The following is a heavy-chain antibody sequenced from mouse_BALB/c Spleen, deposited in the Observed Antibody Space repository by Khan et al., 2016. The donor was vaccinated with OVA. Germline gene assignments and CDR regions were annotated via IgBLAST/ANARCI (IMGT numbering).Heavy chain of an antibody. CDR2: ISSTGST. CDR1: GYSITSDYA. Sequence: EVQLQESGPGLVKPSQSLSLTCTVTGYSITSDYAWNWIRQFPGNKLEWMGYISSTGSTSYNPSLKSRISFTRDTSKNQFFLQLKSVTTEDTATYYCVRSLYYSYGYALDCWGRGTSVTVSS. V-gene: IGHV3-2*02. D-gene: IGHD2-14*01. CDR3: VRSLYYSYGYALDC. J-gene: IGHJ4*01.